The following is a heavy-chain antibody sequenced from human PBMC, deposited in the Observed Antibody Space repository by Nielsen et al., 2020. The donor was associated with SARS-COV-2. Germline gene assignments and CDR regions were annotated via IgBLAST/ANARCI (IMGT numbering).Heavy chain of an antibody. D-gene: IGHD1-26*01. CDR3: ATRRGGKYYYYYGMDV. V-gene: IGHV1-69*06. J-gene: IGHJ6*02. Sequence: SVKVSCKASGGTFSSYAISWVRQAPGQGLEWMGGIIPIFGTANYAQKFQGRVTITADKSTSTAYMELSSLRSEDTAVYYCATRRGGKYYYYYGMDVWGQGTTATVSS. CDR1: GGTFSSYA. CDR2: IIPIFGTA.